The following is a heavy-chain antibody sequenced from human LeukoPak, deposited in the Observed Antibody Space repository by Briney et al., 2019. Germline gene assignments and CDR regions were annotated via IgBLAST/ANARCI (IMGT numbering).Heavy chain of an antibody. J-gene: IGHJ1*01. CDR2: ISAYNGNT. CDR1: GYTFTSYG. D-gene: IGHD6-19*01. CDR3: ARAVAVAGTVSYFQH. Sequence: ASVKVSCKASGYTFTSYGISWVRQAPGQGLEWMGWISAYNGNTNYAQKLQGRVTMTTDPSTSTAYMELRSLRSDDTAVYYCARAVAVAGTVSYFQHSGQGTLVTVSS. V-gene: IGHV1-18*01.